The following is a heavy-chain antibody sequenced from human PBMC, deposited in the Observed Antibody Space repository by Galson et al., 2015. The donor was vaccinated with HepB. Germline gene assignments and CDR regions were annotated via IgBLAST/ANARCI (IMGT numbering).Heavy chain of an antibody. CDR2: IYPGDSDT. CDR3: ARLGYYDSSGYYFWHDAFDI. D-gene: IGHD3-22*01. V-gene: IGHV5-51*01. Sequence: QSGAEVKKPGESLKISCKGSGYSFTSYWIGWVRQMPGKGLEWMGIIYPGDSDTRYSPSFQGQVTISADKSISTAYLQWSSLKASDTAMYYCARLGYYDSSGYYFWHDAFDIWGQGTMVTVSS. CDR1: GYSFTSYW. J-gene: IGHJ3*02.